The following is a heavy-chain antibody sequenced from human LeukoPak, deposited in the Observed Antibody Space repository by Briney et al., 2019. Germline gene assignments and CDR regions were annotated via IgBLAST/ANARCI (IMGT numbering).Heavy chain of an antibody. CDR3: ARGSGGYYYDSSGYETFDI. CDR2: INHSGST. V-gene: IGHV4-34*01. Sequence: PSETLSLTCAVYGGSFSGYYWSWIRQPPGRGLEWIGEINHSGSTNYNPSLKSRVTISVDTSKNQFSLKLSSVTAADTAVYYCARGSGGYYYDSSGYETFDIWGQGTMVTVSS. J-gene: IGHJ3*02. CDR1: GGSFSGYY. D-gene: IGHD3-22*01.